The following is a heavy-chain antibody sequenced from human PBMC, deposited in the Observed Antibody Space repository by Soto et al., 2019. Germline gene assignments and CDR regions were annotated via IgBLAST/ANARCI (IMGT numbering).Heavy chain of an antibody. D-gene: IGHD4-17*01. J-gene: IGHJ4*02. CDR1: GGTFSSYA. CDR3: ARHPTVTEYYFDY. Sequence: SVKVSCKASGGTFSSYAISWVRQAPGQGLEWMGGIIPIFGTANYAQKFQGRVTITADESTSTAYMELSSLRSEDTAVYYCARHPTVTEYYFDYWGQGTLVTVSS. CDR2: IIPIFGTA. V-gene: IGHV1-69*13.